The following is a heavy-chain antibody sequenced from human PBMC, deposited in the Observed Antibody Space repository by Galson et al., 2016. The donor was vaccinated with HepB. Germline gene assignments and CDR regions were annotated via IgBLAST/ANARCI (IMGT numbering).Heavy chain of an antibody. CDR1: GFTFTGYF. CDR3: ARACSGGNCFYDAFDL. J-gene: IGHJ3*01. Sequence: SVKVSCKASGFTFTGYFMHWVRQAPGQGLEWMGWINPDTGGTDFARKFQGGFIMTRDTSIGTVYMELSSLKSDDTAVYFCARACSGGNCFYDAFDLWGQGTMVSVSS. CDR2: INPDTGGT. V-gene: IGHV1-2*02. D-gene: IGHD2-15*01.